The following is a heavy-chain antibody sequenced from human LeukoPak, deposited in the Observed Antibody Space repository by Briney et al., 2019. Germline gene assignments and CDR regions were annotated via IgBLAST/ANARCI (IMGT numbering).Heavy chain of an antibody. Sequence: SETLSLTCTVSGGSISSYYWSWIRQPPGKGLEWIGYISYTGSTNYNPSLKSRVTISVDTSKNQFSLKLSSVTAADTAVYYCARMYYDFWSGSRNWYFDLWGRGTLVTVSS. D-gene: IGHD3-3*01. CDR3: ARMYYDFWSGSRNWYFDL. CDR1: GGSISSYY. V-gene: IGHV4-59*08. J-gene: IGHJ2*01. CDR2: ISYTGST.